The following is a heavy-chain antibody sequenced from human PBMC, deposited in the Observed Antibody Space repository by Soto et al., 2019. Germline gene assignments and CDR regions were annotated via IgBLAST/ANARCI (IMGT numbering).Heavy chain of an antibody. CDR2: ISAYNGNT. CDR3: ARDWRVRGVLPGYFDY. V-gene: IGHV1-18*01. D-gene: IGHD3-10*01. J-gene: IGHJ4*02. CDR1: VYTFTSYG. Sequence: ASVKVSCKASVYTFTSYGISWVRQAPGQGLEWMGWISAYNGNTNYAQKLQGRVTMTTDTSTSTAYMELRSLRSDDTAVYYCARDWRVRGVLPGYFDYWGQGTLVTVSS.